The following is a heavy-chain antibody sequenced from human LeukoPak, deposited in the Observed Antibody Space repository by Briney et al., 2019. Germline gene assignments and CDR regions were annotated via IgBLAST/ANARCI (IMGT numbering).Heavy chain of an antibody. Sequence: GGSLRLSCVASGFTFSSYWMHWVRQAPGKGLVWVSGINSDGTSTRYADSVKGRFTISRDNAKNTLYLQMNSLRAEGTAVYFCATSRTFDYWGQGTLVTVSS. CDR3: ATSRTFDY. CDR2: INSDGTST. CDR1: GFTFSSYW. V-gene: IGHV3-74*01. J-gene: IGHJ4*02.